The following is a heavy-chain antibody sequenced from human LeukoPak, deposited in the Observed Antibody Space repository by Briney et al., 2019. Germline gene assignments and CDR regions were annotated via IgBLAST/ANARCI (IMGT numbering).Heavy chain of an antibody. V-gene: IGHV3-74*01. J-gene: IGHJ4*02. CDR3: ARGYSGYFYY. CDR2: IDGDGSST. D-gene: IGHD5-12*01. CDR1: GFTFSDYW. Sequence: GGSQRLSCAASGFTFSDYWMHWVRQAPGKGLVWVSRIDGDGSSTNYADSVKGRFTISRDNAKNTLYLQMNSLRAEDTAVYYCARGYSGYFYYWGQGTLVTVSS.